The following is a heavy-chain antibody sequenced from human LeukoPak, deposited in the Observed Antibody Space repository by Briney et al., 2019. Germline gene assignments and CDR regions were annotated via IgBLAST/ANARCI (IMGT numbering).Heavy chain of an antibody. Sequence: GGSLRLSCAASGFTVSSNYMSWVRQAPGKGLEWVSVIYSGGSTYYADSVKGRFTISRDNSKNTLYLQMNSLRAEDTAVYYCARDGGDYYDSSGPNYFDYWGQGTLVTVSS. CDR1: GFTVSSNY. CDR3: ARDGGDYYDSSGPNYFDY. J-gene: IGHJ4*02. D-gene: IGHD3-22*01. CDR2: IYSGGST. V-gene: IGHV3-53*01.